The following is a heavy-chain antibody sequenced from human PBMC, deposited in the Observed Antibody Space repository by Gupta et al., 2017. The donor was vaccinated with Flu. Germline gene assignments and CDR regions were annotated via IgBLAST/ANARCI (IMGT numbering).Heavy chain of an antibody. CDR3: ARDGMGANLKYYYYYGMDV. D-gene: IGHD1-26*01. CDR2: ISSSSSYI. Sequence: EVQLLESGGGLVKLGGSLRLSCAASGFTFSSYSMNCVRQVPGKGLEWVSSISSSSSYIYYADSVKGRFTISRDNAKNSLYLQMNSLRAEDTAVYYCARDGMGANLKYYYYYGMDVWGQGTTVTVSS. CDR1: GFTFSSYS. V-gene: IGHV3-21*01. J-gene: IGHJ6*02.